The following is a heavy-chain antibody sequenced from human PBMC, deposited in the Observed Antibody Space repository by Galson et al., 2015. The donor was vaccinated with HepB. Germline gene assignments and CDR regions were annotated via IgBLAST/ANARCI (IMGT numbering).Heavy chain of an antibody. Sequence: SVKVSCKASGYTFTDYYMHWMRQVPGQGLEWMGWINPNSGGTNYAQKFQGRVTMTRDTSISTAYMELSRLKSDDTAEYYCARDQGAAGRRPAFGYWGQGTLVTVSS. D-gene: IGHD6-13*01. V-gene: IGHV1-2*02. CDR3: ARDQGAAGRRPAFGY. J-gene: IGHJ4*02. CDR1: GYTFTDYY. CDR2: INPNSGGT.